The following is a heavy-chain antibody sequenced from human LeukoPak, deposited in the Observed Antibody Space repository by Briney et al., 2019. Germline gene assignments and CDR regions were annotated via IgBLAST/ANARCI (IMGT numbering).Heavy chain of an antibody. J-gene: IGHJ4*02. Sequence: ASVKVSCKVSGYTLTELSMHWVRQAPGKGLEWMGGFDPEDGETIYAQKFQGRVTMTEDTSTDTACMELSSLRSEDTAVYYCATDLMGATSFDYWGQGTLVTVSS. CDR3: ATDLMGATSFDY. CDR1: GYTLTELS. V-gene: IGHV1-24*01. CDR2: FDPEDGET. D-gene: IGHD1-26*01.